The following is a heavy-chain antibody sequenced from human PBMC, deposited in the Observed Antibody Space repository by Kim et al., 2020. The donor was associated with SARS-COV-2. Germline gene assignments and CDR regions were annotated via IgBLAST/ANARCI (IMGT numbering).Heavy chain of an antibody. CDR3: ARVYFINWFDP. D-gene: IGHD1-26*01. V-gene: IGHV3-66*01. CDR2: NT. Sequence: NTSYIDSVKGSFTISRENSKNTLYLQMNSLGAEDPAVYYCARVYFINWFDPWGQGTLVTVSA. J-gene: IGHJ5*02.